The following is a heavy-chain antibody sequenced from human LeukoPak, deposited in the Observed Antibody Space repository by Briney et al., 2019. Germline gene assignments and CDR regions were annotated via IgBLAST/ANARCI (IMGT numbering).Heavy chain of an antibody. Sequence: SETLSLTCTVSGGSISSYYGSWIRQPAGKGLEWIGRIYTSGSTNYNPSLKSRVTMSVDTSKNQFSLKLSSVTAADTAMYYCARGGTMGNANWFDPWGRGTLVTVSS. V-gene: IGHV4-4*07. D-gene: IGHD3-16*01. CDR1: GGSISSYY. CDR2: IYTSGST. CDR3: ARGGTMGNANWFDP. J-gene: IGHJ5*02.